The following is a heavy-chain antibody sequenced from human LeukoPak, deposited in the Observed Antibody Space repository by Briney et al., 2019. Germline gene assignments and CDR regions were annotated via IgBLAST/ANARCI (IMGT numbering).Heavy chain of an antibody. Sequence: GASVKVSCKASGYTFTSYGISWVRQAPGQGLEWMGWISAYNGNTNYAQKLQGRVTMTTDTSTSTAYMELRSLRSDDTAVYYCARVGYPIVVVPAAGDYWGQGTLVTVSS. CDR2: ISAYNGNT. D-gene: IGHD2-2*01. V-gene: IGHV1-18*01. CDR1: GYTFTSYG. J-gene: IGHJ4*02. CDR3: ARVGYPIVVVPAAGDY.